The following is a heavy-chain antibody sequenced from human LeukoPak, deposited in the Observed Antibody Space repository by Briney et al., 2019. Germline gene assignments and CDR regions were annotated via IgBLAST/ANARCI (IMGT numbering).Heavy chain of an antibody. V-gene: IGHV1-2*02. CDR2: INPNSGGT. Sequence: ASVKVSCKASGYTFTGYYMHWVRQAPGQGLEWMGWINPNSGGTNYAQKFQGRVTMTRDTSISTAYMELSRLRSDDTAVYYCAGPYYGSGNYPLRYWGQGTLVTVSS. D-gene: IGHD3-10*01. J-gene: IGHJ4*02. CDR1: GYTFTGYY. CDR3: AGPYYGSGNYPLRY.